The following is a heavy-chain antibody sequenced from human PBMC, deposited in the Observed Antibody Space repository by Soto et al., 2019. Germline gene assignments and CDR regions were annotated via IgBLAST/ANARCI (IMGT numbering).Heavy chain of an antibody. D-gene: IGHD6-13*01. V-gene: IGHV3-15*01. Sequence: EVQLVESGGGLVKPGGSLRLSCAASGFTFSNAWMSWVRQAPGKGLEWVGRIKSKTDGGTTDYAAPVKGRFTISRDDSKNTLYLQMNSLKTEDTAVYYCARGEEKLVLNYGMDVWGQGTTVTVSS. CDR2: IKSKTDGGTT. CDR3: ARGEEKLVLNYGMDV. J-gene: IGHJ6*02. CDR1: GFTFSNAW.